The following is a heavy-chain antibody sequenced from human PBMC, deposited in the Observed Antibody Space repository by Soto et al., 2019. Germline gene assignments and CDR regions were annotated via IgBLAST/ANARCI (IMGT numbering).Heavy chain of an antibody. CDR1: GFTFSSYA. Sequence: PGGSLRLSCAASGFTFSSYAMSWVRQAPGKGLEWVSAISGSGGSTYYADSVKGRFTISRDNSKNTLYLQMNSLRAEDTAVYYCAKVVTIFAVVIPSSMDVWGQGTTVTVSS. CDR3: AKVVTIFAVVIPSSMDV. V-gene: IGHV3-23*01. CDR2: ISGSGGST. J-gene: IGHJ6*02. D-gene: IGHD3-3*01.